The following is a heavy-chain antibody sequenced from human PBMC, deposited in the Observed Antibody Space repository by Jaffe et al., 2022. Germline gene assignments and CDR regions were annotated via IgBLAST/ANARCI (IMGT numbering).Heavy chain of an antibody. V-gene: IGHV4-61*02. Sequence: QVQLQESGPGLVKPSQTLSLTCTVSGGSISSGSYYWSWIRQPAGKGLEWIGRIYTSGSTNYNPSLKSRVTISVDTSKNQFSLKLSSVTAADTAVYYCAREYYDSSGYSGDNDAFDIWGQGTMVTVSS. CDR2: IYTSGST. CDR3: AREYYDSSGYSGDNDAFDI. CDR1: GGSISSGSYY. D-gene: IGHD3-22*01. J-gene: IGHJ3*02.